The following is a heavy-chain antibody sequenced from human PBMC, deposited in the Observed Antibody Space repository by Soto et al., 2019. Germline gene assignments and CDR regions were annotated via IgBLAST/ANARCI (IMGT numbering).Heavy chain of an antibody. D-gene: IGHD3-3*01. Sequence: SLRLSCASSGFTFSSYAMHWVVQAPGKGLEWVAVISYDGSNKYYADSVKGRFTISRDNSKNTLYLQMNSLRAEDTAVYYCARAPYYDSSGHFDYWGQGTLVTVSS. J-gene: IGHJ4*02. CDR2: ISYDGSNK. CDR3: ARAPYYDSSGHFDY. V-gene: IGHV3-30-3*01. CDR1: GFTFSSYA.